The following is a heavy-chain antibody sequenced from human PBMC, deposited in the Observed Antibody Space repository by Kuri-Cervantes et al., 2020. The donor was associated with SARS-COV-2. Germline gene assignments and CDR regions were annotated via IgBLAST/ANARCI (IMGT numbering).Heavy chain of an antibody. CDR2: ISGSGGST. CDR1: GFTFSSYA. Sequence: LTCAASGFTFSSYAMSWVRQAPGKGLEWVSAISGSGGSTYYADSVKGRFTISRDNSKNTLYLQMNSLRAEDTAVYYCVRDGDHWNFDYWGQGTLVTVSS. V-gene: IGHV3-23*01. CDR3: VRDGDHWNFDY. J-gene: IGHJ4*02. D-gene: IGHD1-1*01.